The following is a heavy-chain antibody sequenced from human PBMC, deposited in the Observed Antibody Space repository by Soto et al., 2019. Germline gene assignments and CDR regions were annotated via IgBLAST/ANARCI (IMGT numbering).Heavy chain of an antibody. CDR2: INSDGSST. Sequence: EVQLVESGGGLVQPGGSLRLSCTASGFTFSSYWMHWVRQAPGKGLVWVSRINSDGSSTSYADSVKGRFTISRDNAKNTLYLQMNSLRAEDTAVYYCARDGTYYDFWSGYYRGNWFDSWGQGTLVTVSS. D-gene: IGHD3-3*01. CDR3: ARDGTYYDFWSGYYRGNWFDS. CDR1: GFTFSSYW. V-gene: IGHV3-74*01. J-gene: IGHJ5*01.